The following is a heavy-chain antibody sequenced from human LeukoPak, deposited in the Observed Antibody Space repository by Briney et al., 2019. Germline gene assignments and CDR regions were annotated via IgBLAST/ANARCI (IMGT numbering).Heavy chain of an antibody. J-gene: IGHJ4*02. V-gene: IGHV3-7*03. CDR3: ARAIVGATTRSFDY. CDR2: INQDGTEK. Sequence: GGSLRLSCAASGFTFSSYWMSWVRQAPGEGLEWVAKINQDGTEKAYVDSVRGRFTISRDNAKNSLFLQMNSLRAEDTAVFYCARAIVGATTRSFDYWGQGTLVTVSS. CDR1: GFTFSSYW. D-gene: IGHD1-26*01.